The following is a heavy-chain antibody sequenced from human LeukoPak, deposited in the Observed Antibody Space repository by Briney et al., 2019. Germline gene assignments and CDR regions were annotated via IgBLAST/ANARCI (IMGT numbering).Heavy chain of an antibody. CDR2: IYYSGST. CDR3: ARAIAAARYNFDY. J-gene: IGHJ4*02. CDR1: GGSFSGYY. D-gene: IGHD6-13*01. Sequence: PSETLSLTCAVYGGSFSGYYWSWIRQPPGKGLEWIGYIYYSGSTNYNPSLKSRVTISVDTSKNQFSLKLSSVTAADTAVYYCARAIAAARYNFDYWGQGTLVTVSS. V-gene: IGHV4-59*01.